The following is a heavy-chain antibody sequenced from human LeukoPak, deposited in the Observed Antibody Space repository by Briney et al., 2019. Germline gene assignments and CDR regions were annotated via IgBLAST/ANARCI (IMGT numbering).Heavy chain of an antibody. J-gene: IGHJ5*02. V-gene: IGHV3-21*01. D-gene: IGHD6-13*01. CDR1: GFTFSSYS. CDR2: ISSSSLYI. Sequence: GESLRLSCATSGFTFSSYSMNWVRQAPGKALEWVSSISSSSLYIYYADSVRGRFTISRDNSKNTLYLQMNSLRAEDTAVYYCARGRHSSSWLIGFDPWGQGTLVTVSS. CDR3: ARGRHSSSWLIGFDP.